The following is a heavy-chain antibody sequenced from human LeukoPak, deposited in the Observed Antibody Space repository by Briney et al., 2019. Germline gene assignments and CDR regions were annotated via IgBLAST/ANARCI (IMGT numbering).Heavy chain of an antibody. V-gene: IGHV1-69*13. CDR3: ARLDSSSWYSRSDWFDP. J-gene: IGHJ5*02. CDR1: GGTFSSYA. D-gene: IGHD6-13*01. CDR2: IIPIFGTA. Sequence: SVTVSCTASGGTFSSYAISWVRQAPGQGLEWMGGIIPIFGTANYAQKFQGRVTITADESTSTAYMELSSLRSEDTAVYYCARLDSSSWYSRSDWFDPWGQGTLVTVSS.